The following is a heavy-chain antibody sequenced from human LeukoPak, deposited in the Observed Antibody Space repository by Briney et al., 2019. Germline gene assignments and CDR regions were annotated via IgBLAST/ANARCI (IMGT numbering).Heavy chain of an antibody. CDR2: IKEEGSEK. CDR1: GFSFSSYW. D-gene: IGHD3/OR15-3a*01. CDR3: ARERIWTGKTFDY. Sequence: PGGSLRLSCAASGFSFSSYWMSWVRQAPGEGLEWVANIKEEGSEKYYVDSVEGRFTISRDNAKNSLYLQMNSLRAEDTAVYYCARERIWTGKTFDYWGQGTLVTVSS. J-gene: IGHJ4*02. V-gene: IGHV3-7*05.